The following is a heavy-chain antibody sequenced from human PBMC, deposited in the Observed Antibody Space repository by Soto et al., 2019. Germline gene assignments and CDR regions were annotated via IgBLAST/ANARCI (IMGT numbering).Heavy chain of an antibody. J-gene: IGHJ6*03. CDR3: ARVAIVVVPAATYYYYYYMDV. V-gene: IGHV1-69*05. CDR1: GGTFSSYT. Sequence: SVKVSCKASGGTFSSYTISWVRQAPGQGLEWMGWIIPIFGTTNYAQKFQGRVTMTTGASTSTAYMELRSLRSDDTAVYYCARVAIVVVPAATYYYYYYMDVWGKGTTVTVSS. CDR2: IIPIFGTT. D-gene: IGHD2-2*03.